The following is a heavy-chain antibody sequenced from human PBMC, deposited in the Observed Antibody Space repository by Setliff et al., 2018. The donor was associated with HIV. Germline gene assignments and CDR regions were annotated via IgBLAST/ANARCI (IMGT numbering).Heavy chain of an antibody. V-gene: IGHV4-59*01. CDR3: ARPVSKYFYGMDV. J-gene: IGHJ6*02. Sequence: NPSETLSLTCTVSGGSISAYYWSWIRQPPGKGLEWIGTLYHSGSPIYNSSLKSRVTISGDPSNNQLSLSLSSVTAADTAVYYCARPVSKYFYGMDVWGLGTTVTVSS. CDR1: GGSISAYY. CDR2: LYHSGSP.